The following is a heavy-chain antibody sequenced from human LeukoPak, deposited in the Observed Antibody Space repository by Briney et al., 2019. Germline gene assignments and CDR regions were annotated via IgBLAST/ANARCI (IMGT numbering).Heavy chain of an antibody. CDR2: IYNGGST. D-gene: IGHD6-13*01. J-gene: IGHJ5*02. CDR3: ARVSSSWSSNWFDP. Sequence: GGSLRLSCAASGFTVNTNHMHWVRQAPGKGLEWVSTIYNGGSTYYVDSVKGRFTISRDNFKNTLYLQMNSLRAEDTAVYYCARVSSSWSSNWFDPWGQGTLVTVSS. V-gene: IGHV3-53*01. CDR1: GFTVNTNH.